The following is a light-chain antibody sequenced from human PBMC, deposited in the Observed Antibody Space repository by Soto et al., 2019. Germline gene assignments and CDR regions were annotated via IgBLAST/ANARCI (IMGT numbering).Light chain of an antibody. CDR3: SSYTASSNRV. V-gene: IGLV2-14*01. CDR1: SSDVGGYNY. CDR2: EVT. J-gene: IGLJ3*02. Sequence: QSALTQPASVSGSPGQSITISCTGSSSDVGGYNYVSWYQQYPGRAPKLMIYEVTNRPSGVSNRFSGSKSGNTASLTISGLQPEDEADYYCSSYTASSNRVFGGGTKLTVL.